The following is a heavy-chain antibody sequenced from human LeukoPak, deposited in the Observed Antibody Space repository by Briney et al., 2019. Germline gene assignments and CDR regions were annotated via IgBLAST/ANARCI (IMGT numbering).Heavy chain of an antibody. CDR3: GRALVRSSGKYYFDY. D-gene: IGHD3-10*01. Sequence: PGGSLRLSCAASGFIFSDHYMDWVRQAPGKGLEWVGRIRDKAQRHSTVYAASVNGRFTISRDDSTNSLYLHINSLEAEDTAVYYCGRALVRSSGKYYFDYWGQGTLVTVSS. V-gene: IGHV3-72*01. J-gene: IGHJ4*02. CDR1: GFIFSDHY. CDR2: IRDKAQRHST.